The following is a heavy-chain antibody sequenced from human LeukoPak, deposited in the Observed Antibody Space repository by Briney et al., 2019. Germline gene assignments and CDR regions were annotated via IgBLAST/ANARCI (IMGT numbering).Heavy chain of an antibody. CDR3: AREGRSYDILTGYYACWFDP. Sequence: PSETLSLTCTVSGGSISSYYWSWIRQPAGKGLEWIGRIYTSGSTNYNPSPKSRVTMSVDASKNQFSLKLSSVTAADTAVYYCAREGRSYDILTGYYACWFDPWGQGTLVTVSS. D-gene: IGHD3-9*01. CDR1: GGSISSYY. CDR2: IYTSGST. V-gene: IGHV4-4*07. J-gene: IGHJ5*02.